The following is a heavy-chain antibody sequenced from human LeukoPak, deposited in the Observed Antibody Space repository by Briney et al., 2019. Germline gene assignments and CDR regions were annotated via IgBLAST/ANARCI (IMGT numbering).Heavy chain of an antibody. J-gene: IGHJ6*02. V-gene: IGHV3-23*01. D-gene: IGHD4-17*01. CDR2: ISGSGGST. CDR1: GFTFSSYA. Sequence: PGGSLRLSCAASGFTFSSYAMSWVRQAPGKGLEWVSAISGSGGSTYYADSVKGRFTISRDNSKNTLYLQMNSLRAEDTAVYYCAKGRGTSTVTTAHGMDAWGQGTTVTVSS. CDR3: AKGRGTSTVTTAHGMDA.